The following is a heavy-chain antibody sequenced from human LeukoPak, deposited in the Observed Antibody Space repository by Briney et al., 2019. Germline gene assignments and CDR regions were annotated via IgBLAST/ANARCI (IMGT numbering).Heavy chain of an antibody. CDR1: GGSISSYY. J-gene: IGHJ6*02. CDR3: ARAPYCSGGSCYFSYGDYYYYYGMDV. V-gene: IGHV4-59*01. CDR2: IYYSGST. D-gene: IGHD2-15*01. Sequence: SETLSLTCTVSGGSISSYYWSWIRQPPGKGLEWIGYIYYSGSTNYNPSLKSRVTISVDTSKNQFSLKLSSVTAADTAVYYCARAPYCSGGSCYFSYGDYYYYYGMDVWGQGTTVTVSS.